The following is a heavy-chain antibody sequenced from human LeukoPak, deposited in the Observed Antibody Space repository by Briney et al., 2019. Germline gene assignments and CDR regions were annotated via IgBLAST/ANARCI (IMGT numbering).Heavy chain of an antibody. J-gene: IGHJ5*02. CDR3: AKEVVVVPAAISPNWFDP. CDR1: GFTFSGSA. CDR2: ISGSGGST. Sequence: GGSLRLSCAASGFTFSGSAMHWVRQASGKGLEWVSAISGSGGSTYYADSVKGRFTISRDNSKNTLYLQMNSLRAEDTAVYYCAKEVVVVPAAISPNWFDPWGQGTLVTVSS. D-gene: IGHD2-2*01. V-gene: IGHV3-23*01.